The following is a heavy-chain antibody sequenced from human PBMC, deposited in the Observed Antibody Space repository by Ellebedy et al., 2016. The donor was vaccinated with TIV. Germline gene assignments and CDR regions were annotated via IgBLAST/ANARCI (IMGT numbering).Heavy chain of an antibody. D-gene: IGHD3-10*01. CDR1: GFYW. V-gene: IGHV3-74*01. J-gene: IGHJ3*02. Sequence: PGGSLRLSCAGSGFYWMNWVRQAPGKGLVWVSRINPEETTTNYADSVRGRFAISRDIAKNTVYLQMNSLRAEDTAVYYCAKDLRLLWFGGPAHAAFDIWGQGTMVTVSS. CDR3: AKDLRLLWFGGPAHAAFDI. CDR2: INPEETTT.